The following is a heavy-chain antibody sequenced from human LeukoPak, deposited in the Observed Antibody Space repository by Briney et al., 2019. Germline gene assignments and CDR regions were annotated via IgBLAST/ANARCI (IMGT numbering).Heavy chain of an antibody. CDR3: AREYYDFWSGPYYFDY. J-gene: IGHJ4*02. CDR1: GFTFSSYA. D-gene: IGHD3-3*01. CDR2: IWYDGSNK. V-gene: IGHV3-33*08. Sequence: GGSLRLSCAASGFTFSSYAMHWVRQAPGKGLEWVAVIWYDGSNKYYADSVKGRFTISRDNSKNTLYLQMNSLRAEDTAVYYCAREYYDFWSGPYYFDYWGQGTLVTVSS.